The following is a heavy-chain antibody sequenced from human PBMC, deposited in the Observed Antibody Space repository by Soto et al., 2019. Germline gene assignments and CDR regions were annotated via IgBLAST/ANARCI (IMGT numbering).Heavy chain of an antibody. D-gene: IGHD3-10*01. Sequence: ASVKVSCKASGYTFTSYGISWVRQAPGQGLEWMGWISAYNGNTNYARKLQGRVTMTTDTSTSTAYMELRSLRSDDTAVYYCARGSPYYYGSGSLMTYYYYYGMDVWGQGTTVTVSS. CDR2: ISAYNGNT. J-gene: IGHJ6*02. CDR3: ARGSPYYYGSGSLMTYYYYYGMDV. CDR1: GYTFTSYG. V-gene: IGHV1-18*01.